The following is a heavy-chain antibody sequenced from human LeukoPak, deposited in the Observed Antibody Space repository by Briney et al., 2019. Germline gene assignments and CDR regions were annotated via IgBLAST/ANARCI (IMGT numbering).Heavy chain of an antibody. CDR2: INAGNGNT. V-gene: IGHV1-3*01. CDR1: GYTFTSYA. CDR3: ARYITGVGLDV. J-gene: IGHJ6*02. Sequence: ASVKVSCKASGYTFTSYAVHWVRQTPGQRLECMGWINAGNGNTKYSQKFQGRVTITRDTSACTACMELSSLISEDTAVYYCARYITGVGLDVWGQGTTVTVSS. D-gene: IGHD1-14*01.